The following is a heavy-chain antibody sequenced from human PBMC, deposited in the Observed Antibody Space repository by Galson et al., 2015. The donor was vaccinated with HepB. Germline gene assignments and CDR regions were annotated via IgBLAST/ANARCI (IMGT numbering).Heavy chain of an antibody. CDR1: GFTFSSYD. D-gene: IGHD3-22*01. CDR3: ARGGRYYYDSSGLDDAFDI. V-gene: IGHV3-13*04. Sequence: SLRLSCAASGFTFSSYDMHWVRQATGKGLEWVSAIGTAGDTYYPGSVKGRFTISRENAKNSLYLQMNSLRAGDTAVYYCARGGRYYYDSSGLDDAFDIWGQGTMVTVSS. CDR2: IGTAGDT. J-gene: IGHJ3*02.